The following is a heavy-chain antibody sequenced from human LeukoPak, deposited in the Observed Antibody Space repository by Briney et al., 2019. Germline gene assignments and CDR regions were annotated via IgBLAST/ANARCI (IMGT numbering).Heavy chain of an antibody. V-gene: IGHV3-48*01. CDR2: ISSGSSTI. Sequence: GGSLRLSCAASGFTFSTYTMNWVRQAPGKGLEWVSYISSGSSTIYYADSVQGRFTISRDNAKNSLYLQMNSLRAEDTAVYYCASLGGAKLPDYYYMDVWGKGTTVTVSS. CDR3: ASLGGAKLPDYYYMDV. D-gene: IGHD1-26*01. CDR1: GFTFSTYT. J-gene: IGHJ6*03.